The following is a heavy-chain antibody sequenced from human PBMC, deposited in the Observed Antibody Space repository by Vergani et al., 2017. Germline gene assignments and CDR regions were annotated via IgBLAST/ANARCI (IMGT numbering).Heavy chain of an antibody. V-gene: IGHV3-30*03. D-gene: IGHD2-2*02. Sequence: VQLVESGGGVVQPGRSLRLSCAASGFTFSSYGMHWVRQAPGKGLEWVAVISYDGSNKYYADSVKGRFTISRDNSKNTRYLQMNSLRAEDTAVYYCAGEAIPGSAGSTPYAFDIWGQGTMVTVSS. CDR1: GFTFSSYG. CDR3: AGEAIPGSAGSTPYAFDI. J-gene: IGHJ3*02. CDR2: ISYDGSNK.